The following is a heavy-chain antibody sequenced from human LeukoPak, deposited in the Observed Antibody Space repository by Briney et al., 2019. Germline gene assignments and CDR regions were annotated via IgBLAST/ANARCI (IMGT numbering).Heavy chain of an antibody. CDR3: AMDFWSTVTTE. CDR2: IQHEGTTE. J-gene: IGHJ4*02. V-gene: IGHV3-30*02. D-gene: IGHD4-17*01. CDR1: GFTFDDYG. Sequence: GGSLRLSCAASGFTFDDYGMHWVRLPPAKGLEWVAFIQHEGTTEYAESVNDRFTISRDNSKNTIHLEMNSLRPEDTAVYYCAMDFWSTVTTEWGQGTLVTVSS.